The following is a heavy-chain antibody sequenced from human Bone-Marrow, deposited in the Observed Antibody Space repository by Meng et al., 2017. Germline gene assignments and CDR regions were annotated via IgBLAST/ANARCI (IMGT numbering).Heavy chain of an antibody. CDR3: ARVEAFGDFGFDY. CDR1: GFTFTDYF. V-gene: IGHV1-2*02. D-gene: IGHD3-10*01. J-gene: IGHJ4*02. CDR2: INPNTGGT. Sequence: ASVKVSCKASGFTFTDYFIHWVRQAPGQGLEWMGWINPNTGGTDYAQKFQGRVTMTRDTSISAAYMELSGLRSDDTAVFYCARVEAFGDFGFDYWGQGKLVTGAS.